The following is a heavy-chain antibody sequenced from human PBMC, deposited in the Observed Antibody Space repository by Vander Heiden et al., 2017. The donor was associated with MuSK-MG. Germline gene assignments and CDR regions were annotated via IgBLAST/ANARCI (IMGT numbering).Heavy chain of an antibody. V-gene: IGHV3-33*01. Sequence: EQLVGSGGGVVQRGRCLRLSCAVAAFIFSTYGVHGVRQAPGKGLKWVAVSWYDGSSKYYADSVKGRVSNSRDNSKNTLYRQMNSRRAEDTAVYYCARDSMCTSSWDYYYYMDVWGKVTTVTVSS. D-gene: IGHD6-13*01. J-gene: IGHJ6*03. CDR3: ARDSMCTSSWDYYYYMDV. CDR1: AFIFSTYG. CDR2: SWYDGSSK.